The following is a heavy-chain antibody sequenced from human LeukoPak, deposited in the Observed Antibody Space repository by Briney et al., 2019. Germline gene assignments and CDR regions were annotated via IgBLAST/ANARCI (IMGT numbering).Heavy chain of an antibody. CDR3: AALSGSYDYDAFDI. Sequence: ASVKVSCKASGFTFTSSAVQWVRQARGQRLEWIGWIVVGSGNTNYAQKFQERVTITRDMSTSTAYMELSSLRSEDTAVYYCAALSGSYDYDAFDIWGQGTMVTVSS. D-gene: IGHD1-26*01. J-gene: IGHJ3*02. CDR2: IVVGSGNT. CDR1: GFTFTSSA. V-gene: IGHV1-58*01.